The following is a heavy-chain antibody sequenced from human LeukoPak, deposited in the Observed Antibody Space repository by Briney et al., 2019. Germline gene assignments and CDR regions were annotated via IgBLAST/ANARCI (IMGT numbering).Heavy chain of an antibody. CDR2: IYYSGST. D-gene: IGHD2-2*01. J-gene: IGHJ4*02. Sequence: SQTLSLTCTVSGGSISSGDYYWSWIRQPPGTGLEWIGYIYYSGSTYYNPSLKSRVTISVDTSKNQFSLKLSSVTAADTAVYYSARAVVPAARFDYWGQGTLVTVSS. CDR1: GGSISSGDYY. CDR3: ARAVVPAARFDY. V-gene: IGHV4-30-4*08.